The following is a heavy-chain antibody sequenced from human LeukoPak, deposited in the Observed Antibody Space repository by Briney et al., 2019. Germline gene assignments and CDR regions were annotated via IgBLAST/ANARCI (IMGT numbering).Heavy chain of an antibody. J-gene: IGHJ4*02. D-gene: IGHD2-8*02. CDR3: ATYRQVLLPFES. V-gene: IGHV3-23*01. CDR2: IFPSGGEI. CDR1: GFTFSSYG. Sequence: GRSLRLSCAASGFTFSSYGMHWVRQPPGEGLEWVSSIFPSGGEIHYADSVRGRFTISRDNSKSTLSLQMNSLRAEDTAIYYCATYRQVLLPFESWGQGTLVTVSS.